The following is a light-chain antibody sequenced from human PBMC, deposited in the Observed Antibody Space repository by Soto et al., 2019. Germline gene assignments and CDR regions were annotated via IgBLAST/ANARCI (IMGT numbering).Light chain of an antibody. J-gene: IGKJ1*01. CDR1: QSLLHSNGYNY. CDR2: LGS. CDR3: MQTLQTPWT. Sequence: DIVMTQSPLSLPVTPGEPASISCRSSQSLLHSNGYNYLDWYLQKPGQSPQLLIYLGSNRASGVHDRFSGSGSGTDFTLKISRVEAEDVGVYYCMQTLQTPWTFVQGTKLEIK. V-gene: IGKV2-28*01.